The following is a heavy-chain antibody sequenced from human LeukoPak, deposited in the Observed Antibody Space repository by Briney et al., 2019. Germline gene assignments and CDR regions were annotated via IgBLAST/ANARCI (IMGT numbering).Heavy chain of an antibody. CDR3: ARWSDHPSGYYPDY. CDR2: INWNGGSR. Sequence: PGGSLRLSCAASGFNFDEYGMSWLRQAPGKGLEWVSGINWNGGSRGYADSVKGRFTISRDSAKNSLYLQMNSLRVGDTALYFCARWSDHPSGYYPDYWGRGTLVTVSS. CDR1: GFNFDEYG. V-gene: IGHV3-20*04. J-gene: IGHJ4*02. D-gene: IGHD3-22*01.